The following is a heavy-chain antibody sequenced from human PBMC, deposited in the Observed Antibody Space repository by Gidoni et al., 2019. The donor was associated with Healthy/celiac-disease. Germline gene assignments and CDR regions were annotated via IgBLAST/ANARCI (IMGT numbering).Heavy chain of an antibody. J-gene: IGHJ4*02. V-gene: IGHV1-69*04. CDR1: GGTFSSYA. Sequence: QVQLVQAGAEVKQPGHSVKVSCKASGGTFSSYAISWVRQAPGQGLEWMGRIITILGIANYGQKFQGRATITADKSTSPAYMGLSGLSSEDTSVSYCARDDSSSWYNFDYWGQGTLVTVSS. CDR2: IITILGIA. D-gene: IGHD6-13*01. CDR3: ARDDSSSWYNFDY.